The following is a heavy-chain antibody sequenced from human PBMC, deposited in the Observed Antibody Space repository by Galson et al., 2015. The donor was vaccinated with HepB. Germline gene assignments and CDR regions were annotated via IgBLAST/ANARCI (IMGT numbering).Heavy chain of an antibody. CDR2: IKSKSDGGTI. V-gene: IGHV3-15*05. D-gene: IGHD6-13*01. Sequence: SLRLSCAASGFDFSNAWMNWVRQAPGKGLEWVARIKSKSDGGTIDYAAPVKGRFRLSRDDSVNTLDLQMNSLKTEDTAVYYCARAAAADYWGQGILVTVSS. CDR3: ARAAAADY. CDR1: GFDFSNAW. J-gene: IGHJ4*02.